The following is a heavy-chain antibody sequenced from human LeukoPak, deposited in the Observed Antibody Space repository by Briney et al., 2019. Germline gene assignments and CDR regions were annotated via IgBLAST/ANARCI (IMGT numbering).Heavy chain of an antibody. CDR2: IYYSGST. Sequence: SETLSLTCTVSGGSINNYYGSWIRQPPGKGLEWIGYIYYSGSTNYNPSPKSRVTISVDTSKNQFSLKLSSLTAADTAVYYCARHRGSGYPYFDYWGQGTLVTVSS. CDR3: ARHRGSGYPYFDY. D-gene: IGHD3-22*01. J-gene: IGHJ4*02. CDR1: GGSINNYY. V-gene: IGHV4-59*01.